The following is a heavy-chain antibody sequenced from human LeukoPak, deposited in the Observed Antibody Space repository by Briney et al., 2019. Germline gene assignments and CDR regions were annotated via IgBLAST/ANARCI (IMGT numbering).Heavy chain of an antibody. V-gene: IGHV3-48*02. D-gene: IGHD4-17*01. Sequence: PGGSLRLSCAASGFTFSSYSMNWVRQAPGKGLEWVSYISSSSSTIYYADSVKGRFTISRDNAKNSLYLQMNSLRDEDTAVYYCASLDYGDFDAFDIWGQGTMVTVSS. CDR2: ISSSSSTI. CDR3: ASLDYGDFDAFDI. J-gene: IGHJ3*02. CDR1: GFTFSSYS.